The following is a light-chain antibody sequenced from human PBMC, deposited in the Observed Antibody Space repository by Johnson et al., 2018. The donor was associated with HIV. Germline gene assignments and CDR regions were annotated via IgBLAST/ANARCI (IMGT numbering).Light chain of an antibody. CDR3: GTWDSSLFL. CDR2: DNN. J-gene: IGLJ1*01. Sequence: QSVLTQPPSVSAAPGQKVTISCSGSSSNIGNNYVSWYQQLPGTAPKLLIYDNNKRPSGIRDRFSGSKSGTSATLGITGLQTGDEADYYCGTWDSSLFLFGTGTKVTVL. CDR1: SSNIGNNY. V-gene: IGLV1-51*01.